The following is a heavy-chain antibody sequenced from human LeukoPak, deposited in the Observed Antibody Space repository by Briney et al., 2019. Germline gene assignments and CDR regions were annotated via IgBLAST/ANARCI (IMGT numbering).Heavy chain of an antibody. CDR1: GFTFNNYG. CDR3: AKQKFLYYGSGSYYNWFDP. D-gene: IGHD3-10*01. Sequence: GRSLRLSCEPSGFTFNNYGMHWVRQAPGKGLEWVAVISFDGSNKYYADFVKGRFTISRDNSKNTLNLQMNSLRAEDTAVYYCAKQKFLYYGSGSYYNWFDPWGQGTLVTVSS. CDR2: ISFDGSNK. J-gene: IGHJ5*02. V-gene: IGHV3-30*18.